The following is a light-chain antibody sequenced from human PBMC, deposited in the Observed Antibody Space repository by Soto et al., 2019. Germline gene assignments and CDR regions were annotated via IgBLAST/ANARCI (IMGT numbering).Light chain of an antibody. CDR3: AAWDDSLSGVV. J-gene: IGLJ2*01. CDR1: SSNIGSNY. Sequence: QAVVTQPTSASGTPGQRVTISCSGSSSNIGSNYVFWYQHLPGTAPKLLIYRNNQRPSGVPDRFSGSKSGTSASLAISGLRSEDEKDYYCAAWDDSLSGVVFGGGTKLTVL. CDR2: RNN. V-gene: IGLV1-47*01.